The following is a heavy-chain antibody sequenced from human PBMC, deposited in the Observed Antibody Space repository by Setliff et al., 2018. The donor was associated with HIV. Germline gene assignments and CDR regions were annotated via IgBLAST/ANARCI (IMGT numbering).Heavy chain of an antibody. CDR1: GGTFSLHY. J-gene: IGHJ4*02. CDR3: ASELQGHSSSWPNY. V-gene: IGHV4-34*01. CDR2: INHSGGT. Sequence: SETLSLTCAVSGGTFSLHYYTWIRQSPLRGLEWIGEINHSGGTRYNPSLESRVTISVDTSKNQFSLKLSSVIAADTAVYYCASELQGHSSSWPNYWGQGTLVTVSS. D-gene: IGHD6-13*01.